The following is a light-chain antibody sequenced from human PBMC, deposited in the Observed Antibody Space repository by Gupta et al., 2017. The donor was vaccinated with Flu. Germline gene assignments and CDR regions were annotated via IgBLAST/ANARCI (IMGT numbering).Light chain of an antibody. V-gene: IGLV1-44*01. CDR2: GRN. J-gene: IGLJ3*02. Sequence: QSVLSQPPSVAGTPGHRVTISCSGRSPNIGRNTVKWYQQLPGMAPKLLIYGRNRRPSGVPDRFSGSKSGASASLDITGLQSEDEADYYWSSWDDSLTVGVFGGGTMLTVL. CDR3: SSWDDSLTVGV. CDR1: SPNIGRNT.